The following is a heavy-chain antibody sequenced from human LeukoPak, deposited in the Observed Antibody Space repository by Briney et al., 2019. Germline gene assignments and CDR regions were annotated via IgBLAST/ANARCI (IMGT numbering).Heavy chain of an antibody. CDR2: IYYSGST. CDR1: GGSISSYY. Sequence: SETLSLTCTVSGGSISSYYWSWIRQPPGKGLEWIGYIYYSGSTNYNPSLKSRVTISVDTSKNQFSLKLSSVTAADTAVYYCARVGGSDYSYGVDYWGQGTLVTVSS. J-gene: IGHJ4*02. D-gene: IGHD5-18*01. V-gene: IGHV4-59*01. CDR3: ARVGGSDYSYGVDY.